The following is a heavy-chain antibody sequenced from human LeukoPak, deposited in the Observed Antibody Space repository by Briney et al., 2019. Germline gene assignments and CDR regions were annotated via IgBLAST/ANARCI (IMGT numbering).Heavy chain of an antibody. Sequence: SETLSLTCAVYGGSFSGYYWSWIRQPPGKGLEWIGEINHSGSTNYNPTLKSRVTISVDTSKNQFSLKLSSVTAADTAVYYCARGSTRGYSYGYYYYYGMDVWGQGTTVTVSS. J-gene: IGHJ6*02. CDR1: GGSFSGYY. D-gene: IGHD5-18*01. CDR2: INHSGST. CDR3: ARGSTRGYSYGYYYYYGMDV. V-gene: IGHV4-34*01.